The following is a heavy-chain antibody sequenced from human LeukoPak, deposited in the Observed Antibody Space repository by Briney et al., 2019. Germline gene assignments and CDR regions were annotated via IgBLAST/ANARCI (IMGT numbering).Heavy chain of an antibody. CDR3: ARSSRNEPFGGDVWSWDWFDR. Sequence: PGEALKISFKGSGYRFTSYWIGWVRPMPGKGLGWMGIIYPGDSDTRYSTSFQGQVTISADKSISTAYLQWSSLKASDTAMYYCARSSRNEPFGGDVWSWDWFDRWGQGTLVTVSS. D-gene: IGHD2-21*02. V-gene: IGHV5-51*01. CDR2: IYPGDSDT. J-gene: IGHJ5*02. CDR1: GYRFTSYW.